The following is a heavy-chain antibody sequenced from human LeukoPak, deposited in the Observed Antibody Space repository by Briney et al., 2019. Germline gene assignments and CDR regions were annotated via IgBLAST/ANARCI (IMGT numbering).Heavy chain of an antibody. J-gene: IGHJ6*02. Sequence: ASVKVSCKVSGYTLTELSMHWVRQAPGKGLEWMGGFDPEDGETIYEQKFQGRVTMTEDTSTDTAYMELSSLRSEDTAVYYCATNPHSSSPDDYYGMDVWGQGTTVTVSS. V-gene: IGHV1-24*01. CDR1: GYTLTELS. CDR3: ATNPHSSSPDDYYGMDV. D-gene: IGHD6-13*01. CDR2: FDPEDGET.